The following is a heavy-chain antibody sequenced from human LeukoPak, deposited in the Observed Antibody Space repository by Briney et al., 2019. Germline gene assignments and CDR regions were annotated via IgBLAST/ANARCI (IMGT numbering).Heavy chain of an antibody. Sequence: ASVKVSCKASGYTFTSYAMHWVRQAPGQRLEWMGWINAGNGNTKYSQKFQGRVTITRDTSASTAYMELSSLRSEDTAVYYCAREYCSGGSCYFNFGYWGQGTLVTVSS. CDR2: INAGNGNT. V-gene: IGHV1-3*01. CDR3: AREYCSGGSCYFNFGY. D-gene: IGHD2-15*01. CDR1: GYTFTSYA. J-gene: IGHJ4*02.